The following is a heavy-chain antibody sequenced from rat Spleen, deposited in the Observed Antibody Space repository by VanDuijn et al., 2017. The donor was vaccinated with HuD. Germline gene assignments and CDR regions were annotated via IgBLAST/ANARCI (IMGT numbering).Heavy chain of an antibody. Sequence: EVQLVESGGGLVQPGNSLKLSCAASGFTFSDYAMAWVRQSPKKGLEWVATIIYDGSSTYYRDSVKGRFTISRDNAKSTLYLQMDSLRSEDTATYYCARAPFDYWGQGVMVTVSS. J-gene: IGHJ2*01. D-gene: IGHD3-1*01. CDR2: IIYDGSST. V-gene: IGHV5-17*01. CDR3: ARAPFDY. CDR1: GFTFSDYA.